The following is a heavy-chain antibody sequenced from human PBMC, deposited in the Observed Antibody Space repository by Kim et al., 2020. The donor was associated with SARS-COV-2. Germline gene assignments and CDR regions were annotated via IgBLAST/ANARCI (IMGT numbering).Heavy chain of an antibody. CDR3: ARSSPNNWFDP. J-gene: IGHJ5*02. CDR2: INHSGST. Sequence: SETLSLTCAVYGGSFSGYYWSWIRQPPGKGLEWIGEINHSGSTNYNPSLKSRVTISVDTSKNQFSLKLSSVTAADTAVYYCARSSPNNWFDPWGQGTLVTVSS. D-gene: IGHD3-10*01. V-gene: IGHV4-34*01. CDR1: GGSFSGYY.